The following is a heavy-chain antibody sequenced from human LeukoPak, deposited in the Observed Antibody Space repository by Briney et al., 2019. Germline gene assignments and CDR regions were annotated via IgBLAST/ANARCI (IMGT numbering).Heavy chain of an antibody. D-gene: IGHD1-26*01. CDR1: GGSISSYY. CDR2: IYYSGST. Sequence: SETLSLTFTVSGGSISSYYWSWIRQPPGKGLEWIGYIYYSGSTNYNPSLKSRVTISVDTSKNQFSLKLSSVTAADTAVYYCARDAYSGSYYAGLWGQGTLVIVSS. J-gene: IGHJ4*02. V-gene: IGHV4-59*01. CDR3: ARDAYSGSYYAGL.